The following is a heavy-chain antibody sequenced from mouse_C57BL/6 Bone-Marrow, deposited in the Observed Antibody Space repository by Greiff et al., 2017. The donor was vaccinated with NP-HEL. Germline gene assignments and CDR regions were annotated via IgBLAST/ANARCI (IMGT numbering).Heavy chain of an antibody. V-gene: IGHV1-22*01. CDR3: AAPYGSSSYAMDY. D-gene: IGHD1-1*01. J-gene: IGHJ4*01. CDR2: INPNNGGT. Sequence: EVQLQQSGPELVKPGASVKMSCKASGYTFTDYNMHWVKQSHGKSLEWIGYINPNNGGTSYNQKFKGKATVTVNKSSSTAYMELRSLTSEDSAVYYCAAPYGSSSYAMDYWGQGTSVTVSS. CDR1: GYTFTDYN.